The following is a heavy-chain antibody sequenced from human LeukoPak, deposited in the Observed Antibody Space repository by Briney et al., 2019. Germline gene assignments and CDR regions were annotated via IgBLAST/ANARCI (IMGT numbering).Heavy chain of an antibody. Sequence: GGSLRLSCAASIFTFSDYYMSWIRQAPGKGPEWVSYISSNGSAIHYADSVKGRFTISRDNSKNTLYLQMNSLRAEDTAVYYCARDLGYCSSTSCSLGGMDVWGQGTTVTVSS. V-gene: IGHV3-11*04. CDR1: IFTFSDYY. J-gene: IGHJ6*02. CDR2: ISSNGSAI. CDR3: ARDLGYCSSTSCSLGGMDV. D-gene: IGHD2-2*01.